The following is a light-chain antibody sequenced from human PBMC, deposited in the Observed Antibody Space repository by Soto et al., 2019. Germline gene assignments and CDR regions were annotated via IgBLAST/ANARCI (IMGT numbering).Light chain of an antibody. Sequence: ALTQFPGTLSSSPGERATLSCRASQSVSSSYLAWYQQKPGQAPRLLIYGASSRATGIPDRFSGSGSGTDFTLTINRLEPEDFAVYYCQQRINWPTFGQGTKVDIK. CDR2: GAS. J-gene: IGKJ1*01. CDR1: QSVSSSY. CDR3: QQRINWPT. V-gene: IGKV3D-20*02.